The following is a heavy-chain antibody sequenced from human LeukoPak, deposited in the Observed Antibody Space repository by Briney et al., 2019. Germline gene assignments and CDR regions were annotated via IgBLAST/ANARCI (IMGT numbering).Heavy chain of an antibody. V-gene: IGHV4-59*12. CDR3: ARGPTCTNGVCYGVLAFDI. J-gene: IGHJ3*02. CDR2: IYDSGST. CDR1: GASISSYY. Sequence: PSETLSLTCTVSGASISSYYWNWIRQPPGKGLEWIGYIYDSGSTFYNPSLKSRLTISLDTSKNQFSLMLTSVTPEDTAVYYCARGPTCTNGVCYGVLAFDIWGQGTMVTVSS. D-gene: IGHD2-8*01.